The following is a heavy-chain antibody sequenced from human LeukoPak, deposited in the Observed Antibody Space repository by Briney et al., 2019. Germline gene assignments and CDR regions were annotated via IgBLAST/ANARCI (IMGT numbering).Heavy chain of an antibody. CDR3: ARGFGRFGHRFGY. CDR1: AFTFNTFD. J-gene: IGHJ4*02. Sequence: PGGSLRLSCSVSAFTFNTFDNFAMNWVRQAPGKGLEWVSSISGSSSSYIYYADSLKGRFTMSRDNAKNSLSLQMNGLRVEDTAVYYCARGFGRFGHRFGYLGQGTLVTVSS. V-gene: IGHV3-21*06. CDR2: ISGSSSSYI. D-gene: IGHD3-10*01.